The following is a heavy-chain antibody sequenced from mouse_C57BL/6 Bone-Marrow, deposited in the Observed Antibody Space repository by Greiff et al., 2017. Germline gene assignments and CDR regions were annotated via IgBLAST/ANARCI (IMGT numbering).Heavy chain of an antibody. CDR1: GYTFTDYY. V-gene: IGHV1-26*01. J-gene: IGHJ3*01. CDR2: INPNNGGT. D-gene: IGHD2-3*01. CDR3: ARSGIYWAYDGYYWFAY. Sequence: EVKLQQSGPELVKPGASVQISCKASGYTFTDYYMNWVKQSHGKSLEWIGDINPNNGGTSYNQKFKGKATLTVDKSSSTAYMELRSLTSEDSAVXYCARSGIYWAYDGYYWFAYWGQGTLVTVSA.